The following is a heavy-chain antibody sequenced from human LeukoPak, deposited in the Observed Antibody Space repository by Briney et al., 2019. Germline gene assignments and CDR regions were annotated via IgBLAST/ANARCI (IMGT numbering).Heavy chain of an antibody. J-gene: IGHJ6*03. V-gene: IGHV4-59*01. CDR3: ARDKEEFNYYYMDV. CDR1: GGSISSYY. CDR2: IYYSGST. D-gene: IGHD2/OR15-2a*01. Sequence: SETLSLTCTVSGGSISSYYWSWIRQPPGKGLEWIGYIYYSGSTNYNPSLKSRLTISVDTSKNQFSLKLSSVTAADTAVYYCARDKEEFNYYYMDVWGKGTTVTVSS.